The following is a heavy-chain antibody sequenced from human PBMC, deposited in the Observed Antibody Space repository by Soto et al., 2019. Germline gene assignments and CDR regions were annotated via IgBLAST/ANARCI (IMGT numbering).Heavy chain of an antibody. CDR2: ISYDGSNK. J-gene: IGHJ6*02. D-gene: IGHD5-18*01. CDR3: AKHHLGDTAMVYNYYYYGMDV. Sequence: GGSLRLSCAASGFTFSSYGMHWVRQAPGKGLEWVAVISYDGSNKYYADSVKGRFTISRDNSKNTLYLQMNSLRAEDTAVYYCAKHHLGDTAMVYNYYYYGMDVWGQGTTVTVSS. CDR1: GFTFSSYG. V-gene: IGHV3-30*18.